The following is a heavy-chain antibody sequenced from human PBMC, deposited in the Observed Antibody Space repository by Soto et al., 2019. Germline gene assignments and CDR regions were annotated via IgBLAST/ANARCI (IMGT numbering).Heavy chain of an antibody. CDR3: ARVLGYSYGYYYYYGMDV. D-gene: IGHD5-18*01. CDR1: GDSVSSNSAA. J-gene: IGHJ6*02. Sequence: SQTLSLTCAISGDSVSSNSAAWNWIRQSPSRGLEWLGRAYYRSQWYYDSAVSVRSRITVIPDTSKNQFSLQLNSVTPEDTAVYYCARVLGYSYGYYYYYGMDVWAQGTTVNVSS. CDR2: AYYRSQWYY. V-gene: IGHV6-1*01.